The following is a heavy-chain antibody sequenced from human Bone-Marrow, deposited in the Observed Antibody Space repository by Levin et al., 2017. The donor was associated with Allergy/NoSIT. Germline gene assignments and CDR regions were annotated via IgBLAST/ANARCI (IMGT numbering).Heavy chain of an antibody. CDR3: TTDPRLGYCSSTSCAYYYYYMDV. V-gene: IGHV3-15*01. J-gene: IGHJ6*03. Sequence: LSLTCAASGFTFSNAWMSWVRQAPGKGLEWVGRIKSKTDGGTTDYAAPVKGRFTISRDDSKNTLYLQMNSLKTEDTAVYYCTTDPRLGYCSSTSCAYYYYYMDVWGKGTTVTVSS. CDR1: GFTFSNAW. CDR2: IKSKTDGGTT. D-gene: IGHD2-2*01.